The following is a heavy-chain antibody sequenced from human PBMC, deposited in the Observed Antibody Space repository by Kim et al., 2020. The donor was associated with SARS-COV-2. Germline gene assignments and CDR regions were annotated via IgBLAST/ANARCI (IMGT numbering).Heavy chain of an antibody. D-gene: IGHD3-10*01. Sequence: IYYADSVKGRFTISRDNAKNSLYLQMNSLRAEDTAVYYCARVDYGSGRPSWGQGTLVTVSS. CDR2: I. V-gene: IGHV3-21*01. J-gene: IGHJ5*02. CDR3: ARVDYGSGRPS.